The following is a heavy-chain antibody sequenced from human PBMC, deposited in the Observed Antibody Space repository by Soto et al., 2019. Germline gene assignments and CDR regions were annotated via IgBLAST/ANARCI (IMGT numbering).Heavy chain of an antibody. Sequence: EVQLLESGGGLAQPGGSLRLSCVASGVSFSSQAMTWVRQAPGKGLDWVSSISSGGDTTYYADSVKGRFIISRDNSKNTLYLQMDSRSVEDTALYYCGKGNSSLGGSYFDPWGQGTLVTVSS. CDR2: ISSGGDTT. V-gene: IGHV3-23*01. J-gene: IGHJ5*02. D-gene: IGHD3-16*01. CDR3: GKGNSSLGGSYFDP. CDR1: GVSFSSQA.